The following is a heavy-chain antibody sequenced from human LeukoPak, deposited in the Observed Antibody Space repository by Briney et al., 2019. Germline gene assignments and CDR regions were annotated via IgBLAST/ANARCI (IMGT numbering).Heavy chain of an antibody. CDR2: INHSGST. D-gene: IGHD5-18*01. V-gene: IGHV4-34*01. J-gene: IGHJ4*02. Sequence: SETLSLTCAVYGWSFSGYYWSGIRQPPGKGREGIGEINHSGSTNYNPSLKSRVTISVDTSKNQFSLKLSPVTAADTAVHYCARVLRYSYGYANYFDYWGQGTLVTVSS. CDR3: ARVLRYSYGYANYFDY. CDR1: GWSFSGYY.